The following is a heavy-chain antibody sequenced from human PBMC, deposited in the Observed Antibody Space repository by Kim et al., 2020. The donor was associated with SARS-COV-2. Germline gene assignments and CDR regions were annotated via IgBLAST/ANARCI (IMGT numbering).Heavy chain of an antibody. J-gene: IGHJ3*02. CDR2: ISSSSSYI. CDR3: AVIVGATHDAFDI. CDR1: GFTFSSYS. V-gene: IGHV3-21*04. Sequence: GGSLRLSCAASGFTFSSYSMNWVRQAPGKGLEWVSSISSSSSYIYYADSVKGRFTISRDNAKNSLYLQMNSLRAEDTAVYYCAVIVGATHDAFDIWGQGTMVTVSS. D-gene: IGHD1-26*01.